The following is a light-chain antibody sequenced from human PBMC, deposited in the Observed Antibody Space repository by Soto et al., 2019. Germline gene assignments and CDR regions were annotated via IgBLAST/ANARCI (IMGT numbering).Light chain of an antibody. CDR2: EGS. V-gene: IGLV2-23*03. Sequence: QSALTQPASVSGSPGQSITISCTGTSSDVGSYNLVSWYQQHPGKAPKLMIYEGSKRPSGVSNRFSGSKSGNTASLTISGLQAEDEADYHCCSYGGFSTFVIFGGGTQLTVL. J-gene: IGLJ2*01. CDR3: CSYGGFSTFVI. CDR1: SSDVGSYNL.